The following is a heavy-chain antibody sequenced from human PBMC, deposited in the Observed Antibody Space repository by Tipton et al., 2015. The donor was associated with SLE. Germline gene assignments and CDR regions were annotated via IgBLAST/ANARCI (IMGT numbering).Heavy chain of an antibody. CDR2: IYSGGST. V-gene: IGHV3-53*01. CDR1: GFTVSSNY. Sequence: QLVQSGGGLIQPGGSLRLSWAASGFTVSSNYMSWVRQAPGKGLEWVSVIYSGGSTYYTDSVKGRFTISRDNSKNTLYLQINSLSAEDTAVYYCASPLKTQSAFDVWGQGKMVTLSS. CDR3: ASPLKTQSAFDV. J-gene: IGHJ3*01.